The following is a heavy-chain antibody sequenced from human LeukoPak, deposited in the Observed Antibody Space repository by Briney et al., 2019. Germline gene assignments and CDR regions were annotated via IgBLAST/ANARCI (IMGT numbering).Heavy chain of an antibody. CDR1: GFTFSGYY. J-gene: IGHJ3*02. CDR3: ARARTRYSGSYGGAFDI. V-gene: IGHV3-11*04. D-gene: IGHD1-26*01. Sequence: GGSLRLSCAASGFTFSGYYMSWIRQAPGKGREWVSYISSSSDTIYYADSVKGRFTISRDNAKNSLYLQMNSLRAEDTAVYYCARARTRYSGSYGGAFDIWGQGTMVTVSS. CDR2: ISSSSDTI.